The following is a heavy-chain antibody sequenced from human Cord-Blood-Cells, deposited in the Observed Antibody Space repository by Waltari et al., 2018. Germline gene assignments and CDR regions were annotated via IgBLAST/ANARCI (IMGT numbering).Heavy chain of an antibody. CDR1: GYSISSGYY. CDR2: IYHSGST. CDR3: ARTDGEWELFYYYDGMDV. Sequence: QVQLQESGPGLVKPSETLSLTCAVSGYSISSGYYWGWIRQPPGKGREWIGSIYHSGSTYYNPSLKSRVTISVDTSKNQFSLKLSSVTAADTAVYYCARTDGEWELFYYYDGMDVWGQGTTVTVSS. D-gene: IGHD1-26*01. V-gene: IGHV4-38-2*01. J-gene: IGHJ6*02.